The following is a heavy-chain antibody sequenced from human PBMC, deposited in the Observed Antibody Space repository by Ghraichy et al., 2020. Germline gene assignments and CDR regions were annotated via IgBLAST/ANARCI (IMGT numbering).Heavy chain of an antibody. CDR3: ARGSSYYDFWSGYYTPYYMDV. J-gene: IGHJ6*03. D-gene: IGHD3-3*01. CDR1: GGSISSGGYS. Sequence: TLSLTCAVSGGSISSGGYSWSWIRQPPGKGLEWIGYIYHSGSTYYNPSLKSRVTISVDRSKNQFSLKLSSVTAADTAVYYCARGSSYYDFWSGYYTPYYMDVWGKGTTVTVSS. CDR2: IYHSGST. V-gene: IGHV4-30-2*01.